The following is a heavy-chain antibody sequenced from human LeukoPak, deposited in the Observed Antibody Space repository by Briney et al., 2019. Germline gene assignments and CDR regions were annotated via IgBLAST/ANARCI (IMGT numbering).Heavy chain of an antibody. CDR3: ARGSQSLGYCSGGSCRAKIFDY. V-gene: IGHV4-31*03. Sequence: SQTLSLTCTVSGGSISSGGYYWSWIRQHPGKGLEWIGYIYYSGSTNYNPSLKSRVTISVDTSKNQFSLKLSSVTAADTAVYYCARGSQSLGYCSGGSCRAKIFDYWGQGTLVTVSS. J-gene: IGHJ4*02. CDR2: IYYSGST. CDR1: GGSISSGGYY. D-gene: IGHD2-15*01.